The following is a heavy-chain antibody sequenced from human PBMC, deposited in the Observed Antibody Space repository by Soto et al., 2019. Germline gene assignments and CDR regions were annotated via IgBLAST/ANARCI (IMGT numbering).Heavy chain of an antibody. D-gene: IGHD2-2*01. J-gene: IGHJ4*02. CDR1: GFTFSNSW. CDR3: VKVLARGVGVPRFYFDS. CDR2: INADGTST. Sequence: WGALGVSCASSGFTFSNSWMHWVRQVSGKGLEWVSRINADGTSTSYADSVKGRFTISRDNAKNTLYLHVNSLRAEDTAVYYCVKVLARGVGVPRFYFDSWGQGAMVTVSS. V-gene: IGHV3-74*01.